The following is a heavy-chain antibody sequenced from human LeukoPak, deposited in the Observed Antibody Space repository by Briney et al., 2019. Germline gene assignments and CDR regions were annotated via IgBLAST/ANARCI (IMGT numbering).Heavy chain of an antibody. CDR3: ARGRVGATRYFDY. D-gene: IGHD1-26*01. CDR1: GGSFSGYY. CDR2: INHSGST. V-gene: IGHV4-34*01. J-gene: IGHJ4*02. Sequence: SETLSLTCAVYGGSFSGYYWSWIRQPPGKGLEWIGEINHSGSTNYNPSLKSRVTISVDTSKNQFSLKLSSVTAADTAVYYCARGRVGATRYFDYWGRGTLVTVSS.